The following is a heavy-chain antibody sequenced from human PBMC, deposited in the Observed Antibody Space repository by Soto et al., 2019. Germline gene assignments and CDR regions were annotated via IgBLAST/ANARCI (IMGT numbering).Heavy chain of an antibody. CDR3: ARGGSSSDNGMDV. CDR1: GFSFSTYS. J-gene: IGHJ6*02. Sequence: EVQLVESGGGLVQPGGSLRLSCAASGFSFSTYSMNWVRQAPGKGLEWVSYISSRSYTIYYVDSVKGRFTISRDNAKNSLYLQMNSLRDEVTAVYYCARGGSSSDNGMDVWGQGTTVTVSS. D-gene: IGHD6-6*01. V-gene: IGHV3-48*02. CDR2: ISSRSYTI.